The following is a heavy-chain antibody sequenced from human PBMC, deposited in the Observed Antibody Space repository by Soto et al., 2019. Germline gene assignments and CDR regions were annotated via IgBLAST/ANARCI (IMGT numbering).Heavy chain of an antibody. CDR2: ISSSERA. V-gene: IGHV4-30-4*08. CDR1: GYTFTSYY. Sequence: SCKASGYTFTSYYMHWVRQSPGMGLEWMGHISSSERASYNPSLQSRLSISRDTSKKQFSLSLTSVTAADTAVYFCARANAYNYVRYFFDFWGQGALVTVSS. D-gene: IGHD5-12*01. CDR3: ARANAYNYVRYFFDF. J-gene: IGHJ4*02.